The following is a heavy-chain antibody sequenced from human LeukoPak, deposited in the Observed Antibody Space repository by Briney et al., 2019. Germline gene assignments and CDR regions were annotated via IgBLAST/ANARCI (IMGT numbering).Heavy chain of an antibody. CDR3: ARRERQGPSPWYYFDY. D-gene: IGHD1-1*01. CDR2: IYYSGST. J-gene: IGHJ4*02. CDR1: GGPISSSSYY. V-gene: IGHV4-39*01. Sequence: SETLSLTCTVSGGPISSSSYYWGWIRQPPGKGLEWIGSIYYSGSTYYNPSLKSRVTISVDTSKNQFSLKLSSVTAADTAVYYCARRERQGPSPWYYFDYWGQGTLVTVSS.